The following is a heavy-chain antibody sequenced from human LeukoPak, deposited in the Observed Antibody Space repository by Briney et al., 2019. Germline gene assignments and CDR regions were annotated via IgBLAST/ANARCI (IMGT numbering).Heavy chain of an antibody. D-gene: IGHD2-15*01. V-gene: IGHV3-23*01. CDR1: GFTFSSYA. CDR2: ISGSGGST. J-gene: IGHJ4*02. Sequence: GESLKISCAASGFTFSSYAMSWVRQAPGKGLEWVSAISGSGGSTYYADSVKGRFTISRDNSKNTLYLQMNSLRAEDTAVYYCAKSLRDTAKSKDVVVVAAIDYWGQGTLVTVSS. CDR3: AKSLRDTAKSKDVVVVAAIDY.